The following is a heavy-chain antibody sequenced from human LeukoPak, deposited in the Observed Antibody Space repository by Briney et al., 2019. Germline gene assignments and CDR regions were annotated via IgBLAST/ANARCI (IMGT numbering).Heavy chain of an antibody. V-gene: IGHV1-69*13. CDR1: GGTFSSYA. Sequence: SVKVSCKASGGTFSSYAINWERQAPGQGLEWMGGIIPIFGTANYAQKFQGRVTITADESTSTAYMELSSLRSEDTAVYYCARQTWVNAFDIWGQGTMVTVSS. D-gene: IGHD1-26*01. CDR3: ARQTWVNAFDI. CDR2: IIPIFGTA. J-gene: IGHJ3*02.